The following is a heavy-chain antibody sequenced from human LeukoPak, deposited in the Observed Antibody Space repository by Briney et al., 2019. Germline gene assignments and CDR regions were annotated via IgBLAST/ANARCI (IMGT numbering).Heavy chain of an antibody. CDR2: ISAYIGNT. Sequence: GASVKVSCKASGYTFTIYGISWVRQAPGQGLEWMGWISAYIGNTNYAQKSQGRVTMTTDTSTSTAYMELRSLRSDDTAVYYCTRACYSSSSCSTLDPWGQGTLVTVST. CDR3: TRACYSSSSCSTLDP. J-gene: IGHJ5*02. D-gene: IGHD6-6*01. CDR1: GYTFTIYG. V-gene: IGHV1-18*01.